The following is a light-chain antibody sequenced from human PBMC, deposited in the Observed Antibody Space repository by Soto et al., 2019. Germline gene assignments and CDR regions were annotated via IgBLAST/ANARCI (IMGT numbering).Light chain of an antibody. CDR3: QQSFTSTLT. CDR1: QTISSW. V-gene: IGKV1-39*01. J-gene: IGKJ4*01. Sequence: DIRMTQYPSSLSGSVGDRVTITCGASQTISSWLDWYQQKTGKAPKLLIYLASSLQGGVPSRLSGAASGTDLTITISSMENEDFETYLCQQSFTSTLTLGGGTKVDIK. CDR2: LAS.